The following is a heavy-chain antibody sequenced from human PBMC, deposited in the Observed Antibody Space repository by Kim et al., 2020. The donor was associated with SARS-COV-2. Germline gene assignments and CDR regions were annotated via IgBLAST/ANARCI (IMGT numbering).Heavy chain of an antibody. Sequence: GGSLRLSCVASGFNSSNYAMHWVRQAPGKGLEWVALICHDGSNKYYADSVKGRFPISRDNPRNALFLQMHSLRAEDTAVYYCTKEISGEYWVLDIGGQG. CDR2: ICHDGSNK. CDR3: TKEISGEYWVLDI. CDR1: GFNSSNYA. J-gene: IGHJ3*02. V-gene: IGHV3-33*06. D-gene: IGHD3-10*01.